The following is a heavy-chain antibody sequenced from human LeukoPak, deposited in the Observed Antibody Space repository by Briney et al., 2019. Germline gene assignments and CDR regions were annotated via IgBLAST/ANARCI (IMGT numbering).Heavy chain of an antibody. V-gene: IGHV3-23*01. J-gene: IGHJ6*03. CDR1: GFTFSSYA. CDR2: ISGSGGST. Sequence: PGGSLRPSCAASGFTFSSYAMSWVRQAPGKGLEWVSAISGSGGSTYYADSVKGRFTISRDNSKNTLYLQMNSLRAEDTAVYYCAKAPGVVPATRYYYYMDVWGKGTTVTVSS. CDR3: AKAPGVVPATRYYYYMDV. D-gene: IGHD3-3*01.